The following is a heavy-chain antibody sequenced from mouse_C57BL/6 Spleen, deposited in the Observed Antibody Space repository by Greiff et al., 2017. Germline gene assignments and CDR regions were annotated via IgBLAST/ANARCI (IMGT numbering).Heavy chain of an antibody. D-gene: IGHD2-4*01. Sequence: EVKLMESGGGLVQSGRSLRLSCATSGFTFSDFYMEWVRQAPGKGLEWIAASRNKANDYTTEYSASVKGRFIVSRDTSQSILYLQMNALRAEDTAIYYCARAIYYDYDGVYWYFDVWGTGTTVTVSS. V-gene: IGHV7-1*01. CDR1: GFTFSDFY. J-gene: IGHJ1*03. CDR3: ARAIYYDYDGVYWYFDV. CDR2: SRNKANDYTT.